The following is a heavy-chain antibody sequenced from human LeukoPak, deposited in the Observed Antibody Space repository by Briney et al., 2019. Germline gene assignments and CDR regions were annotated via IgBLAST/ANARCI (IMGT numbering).Heavy chain of an antibody. V-gene: IGHV1-18*01. CDR1: GYTFTSYG. D-gene: IGHD3-3*01. CDR2: ISAYNGNT. J-gene: IGHJ3*02. Sequence: ASVKVSCKASGYTFTSYGISWVRQAPGQGLEWMGWISAYNGNTNYAQKLQGRVTMTTDTSTSTAYMELRSLRSDDTAVYYCARDLGYYDFWSGYPPHAFDIWGQGTMVTVSS. CDR3: ARDLGYYDFWSGYPPHAFDI.